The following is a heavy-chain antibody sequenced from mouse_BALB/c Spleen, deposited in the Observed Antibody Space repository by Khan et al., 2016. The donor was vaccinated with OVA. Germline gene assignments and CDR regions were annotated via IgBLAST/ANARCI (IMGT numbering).Heavy chain of an antibody. D-gene: IGHD1-2*01. V-gene: IGHV1-77*01. Sequence: QVQLQQSGAELARPGASVKLSCKASGYTFTDYYITWVKQRTGQGLEWIGEISPGSGDTYYHESFQGKATLTADKSSSTAYMQLSSLTSEASAVYFCARRNYFGYTFAYWGQGTLVTVSA. CDR1: GYTFTDYY. CDR2: ISPGSGDT. J-gene: IGHJ3*01. CDR3: ARRNYFGYTFAY.